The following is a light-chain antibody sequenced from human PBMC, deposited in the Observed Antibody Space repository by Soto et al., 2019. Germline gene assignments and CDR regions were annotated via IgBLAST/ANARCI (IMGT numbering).Light chain of an antibody. CDR3: QSYDSSLSGFYV. Sequence: QSVLTQPPSVSGAPRQRVTIACTGSSSNIWAGYDVHRYQQLPGTAPKLLIYGNSNRPSGVPDRFSGSKSGTSASLAITGLQAEDEADYYCQSYDSSLSGFYVFGTGTKLTVL. V-gene: IGLV1-40*01. CDR1: SSNIWAGYD. CDR2: GNS. J-gene: IGLJ1*01.